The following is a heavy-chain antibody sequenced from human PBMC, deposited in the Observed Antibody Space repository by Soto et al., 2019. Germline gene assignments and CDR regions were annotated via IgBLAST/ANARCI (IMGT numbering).Heavy chain of an antibody. CDR3: AHGYVQLLATFHYFDS. J-gene: IGHJ4*02. V-gene: IGHV2-5*02. Sequence: SGPTLVNPTQTLTLTCTFSGFSITGNGEGVGWIRQPPGKALEWLALIYWADDKRYSPSLRNRLTITLDNSKDQVILTMTDMGPADTATYYCAHGYVQLLATFHYFDSWGQGTQVTVCS. D-gene: IGHD2-2*01. CDR2: IYWADDK. CDR1: GFSITGNGEG.